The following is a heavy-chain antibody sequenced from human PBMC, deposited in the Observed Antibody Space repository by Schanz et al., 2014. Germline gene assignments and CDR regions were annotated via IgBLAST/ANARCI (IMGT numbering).Heavy chain of an antibody. CDR3: ARDGDFDY. V-gene: IGHV3-33*05. J-gene: IGHJ4*02. CDR2: ISCAGSNK. CDR1: GFNFANHA. Sequence: QVQLVESGGGVVQPERSLRLSCAASGFNFANHAIHWVRQGQGNGLQWVALISCAGSNKYHADSVKGRFTISRDNSKNTLFLQMSSLRAEDTAVYYCARDGDFDYWGQGTLVTVSS.